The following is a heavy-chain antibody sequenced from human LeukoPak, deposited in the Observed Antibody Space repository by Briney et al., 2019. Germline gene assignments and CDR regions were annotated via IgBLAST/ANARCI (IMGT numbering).Heavy chain of an antibody. J-gene: IGHJ3*02. Sequence: GGSLRLSCSASGFTFSNYAMHWVRQAPGKGLEYVSAISSDGGRTYSADSVKGRFTISRDNSKNTLYLQMSSLRAEDTAVYYCVKALGYCSGGSCHAFDIWGQGTMVTVSS. D-gene: IGHD2-15*01. CDR2: ISSDGGRT. V-gene: IGHV3-64D*06. CDR1: GFTFSNYA. CDR3: VKALGYCSGGSCHAFDI.